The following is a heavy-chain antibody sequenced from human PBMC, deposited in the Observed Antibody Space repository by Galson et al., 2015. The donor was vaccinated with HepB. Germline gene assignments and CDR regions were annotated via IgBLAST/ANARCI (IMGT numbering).Heavy chain of an antibody. D-gene: IGHD5-18*01. CDR2: ISGSGGST. CDR3: AKGPLYSYGPVAYYFDY. V-gene: IGHV3-23*01. Sequence: SLRLSCAASGFTFSSYAMSWVRQAPGKGLEWVSAISGSGGSTYYADSVKGRFTISRDNSKNTLYLQMNSLRAEDTAVYYCAKGPLYSYGPVAYYFDYWGQGTLVTVSS. CDR1: GFTFSSYA. J-gene: IGHJ4*02.